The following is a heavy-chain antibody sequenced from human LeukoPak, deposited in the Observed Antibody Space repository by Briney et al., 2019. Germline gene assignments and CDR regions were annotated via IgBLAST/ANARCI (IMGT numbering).Heavy chain of an antibody. Sequence: PSETLSLTCTVSGGSISSYYWSWIRQPPGKGLEWIGYIYYSGSTNYNPSLKSRVTISVDTSKNQFSLKLSSVTAADAAVYYCARENSSGYMDVWGKGTTVTISS. CDR1: GGSISSYY. J-gene: IGHJ6*03. CDR2: IYYSGST. V-gene: IGHV4-59*01. CDR3: ARENSSGYMDV. D-gene: IGHD3-22*01.